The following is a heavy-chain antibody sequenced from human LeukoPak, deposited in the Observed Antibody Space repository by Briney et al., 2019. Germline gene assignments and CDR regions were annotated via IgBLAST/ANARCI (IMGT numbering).Heavy chain of an antibody. D-gene: IGHD3-22*01. CDR3: ARDQIDSSGYYYSKWFDP. CDR1: GGSISSYY. V-gene: IGHV4-59*01. CDR2: IYYSGST. Sequence: KPSETLSLTCTVSGGSISSYYWSWIRQPPGKGLEWIGYIYYSGSTNYNPSLKSRVTISVDTSKNQFSLKLSSVTAADTAVYYCARDQIDSSGYYYSKWFDPWGQGTLVTVSS. J-gene: IGHJ5*02.